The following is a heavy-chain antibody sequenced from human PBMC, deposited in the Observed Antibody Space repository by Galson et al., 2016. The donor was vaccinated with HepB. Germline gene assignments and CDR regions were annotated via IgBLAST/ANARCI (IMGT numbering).Heavy chain of an antibody. CDR2: ISYSGST. CDR1: NGSISGGIYY. CDR3: ARAPFSLYASGSYYRNYYYLDV. D-gene: IGHD3-10*01. Sequence: TLSLTCTVSNGSISGGIYYWSWIRQDTGKGLEWIGYISYSGSTYYNPSLKSRVLISIDTSKHHFSLKLSSVTAADTAVNYCARAPFSLYASGSYYRNYYYLDVWGKGTTVTVSS. J-gene: IGHJ6*03. V-gene: IGHV4-31*03.